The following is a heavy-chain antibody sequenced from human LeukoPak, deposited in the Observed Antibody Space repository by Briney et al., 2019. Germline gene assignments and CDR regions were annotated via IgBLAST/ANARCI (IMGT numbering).Heavy chain of an antibody. CDR2: ISGSGGST. D-gene: IGHD2-21*01. CDR1: GFTFSSYG. CDR3: AKRAEDGDYYFDY. Sequence: PGGSLRLSCAASGFTFSSYGMSWVRQAPGKGLEWVSAISGSGGSTYYADSVKGRFTISRNNSKKALYLQMNSLRAEDTAVYYCAKRAEDGDYYFDYWGQGTLVTVSS. J-gene: IGHJ4*02. V-gene: IGHV3-23*01.